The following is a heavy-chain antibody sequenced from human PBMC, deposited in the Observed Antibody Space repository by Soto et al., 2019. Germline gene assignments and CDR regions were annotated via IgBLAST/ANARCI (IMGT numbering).Heavy chain of an antibody. J-gene: IGHJ4*02. CDR1: GCTFNTYA. D-gene: IGHD3-10*01. Sequence: QVQLVQSGAEMKKPGSSVKVSCQSSGCTFNTYAMNWVRQAPGQGPEWMGGISPRFGPANYAPKFQGRVTITADASTSTSYMQLSSLTSEDTAPYFCAREVQVHTPAFVYWGQGTLVTVSS. CDR2: ISPRFGPA. CDR3: AREVQVHTPAFVY. V-gene: IGHV1-69*19.